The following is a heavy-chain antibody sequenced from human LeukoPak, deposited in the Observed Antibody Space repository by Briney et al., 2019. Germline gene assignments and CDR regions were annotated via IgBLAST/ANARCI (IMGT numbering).Heavy chain of an antibody. CDR1: GFTFSSYA. J-gene: IGHJ4*02. D-gene: IGHD2-21*02. CDR2: INGNGGST. CDR3: AKTRLGGDSFDF. V-gene: IGHV3-23*01. Sequence: GGSLRLSCVASGFTFSSYAMTWVRQAPGKGLEWVSSINGNGGSTYYPASVRGRFTISRDNSENTLYLQMNSLRTEDTAVYYCAKTRLGGDSFDFWGQGTLVTVSS.